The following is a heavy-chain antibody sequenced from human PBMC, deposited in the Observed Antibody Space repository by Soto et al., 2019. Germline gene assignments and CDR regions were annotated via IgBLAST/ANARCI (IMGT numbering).Heavy chain of an antibody. J-gene: IGHJ4*02. D-gene: IGHD5-18*01. CDR3: ARDGGGYSFGHDY. Sequence: EVQLVESGGGLVQPGGSLRLSCAASGFTVSDNYMSWVRQAPGKGLDWVSTIYSGGATYYADSVKGRFTISRDNSKNTLFLQMNSLRAEDTAVYYCARDGGGYSFGHDYWGQGTLVTVSS. V-gene: IGHV3-66*01. CDR1: GFTVSDNY. CDR2: IYSGGAT.